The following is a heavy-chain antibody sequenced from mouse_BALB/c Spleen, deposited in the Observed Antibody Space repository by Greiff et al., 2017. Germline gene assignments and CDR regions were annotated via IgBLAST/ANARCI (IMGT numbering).Heavy chain of an antibody. CDR2: IYPGNSDT. CDR1: GYTFTSYW. V-gene: IGHV1-5*01. CDR3: APTMITTGFAY. D-gene: IGHD2-4*01. J-gene: IGHJ3*01. Sequence: VQLKQSGTVLARPGASVKMSCKASGYTFTSYWMHWVKQRPGQGLEWIGAIYPGNSDTSYNQKFKGKAKLTAVTSTSTAYMELSSLTNEDSAVYYCAPTMITTGFAYWGQGTLVTVSA.